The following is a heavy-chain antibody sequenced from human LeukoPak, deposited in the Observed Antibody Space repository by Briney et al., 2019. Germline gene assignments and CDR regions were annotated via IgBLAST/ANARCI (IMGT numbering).Heavy chain of an antibody. V-gene: IGHV3-7*01. CDR1: GFTFSSYW. CDR3: ARKAAPAMDV. D-gene: IGHD6-6*01. CDR2: IKQDGSER. Sequence: GGSLRPSCAASGFTFSSYWMSWVRQAPGKGLEWVANIKQDGSERYYVDSVKGRFTISRDNAKSSLYLQMNSLRAEDTAVYYCARKAAPAMDVWGQGTTVTVSS. J-gene: IGHJ6*02.